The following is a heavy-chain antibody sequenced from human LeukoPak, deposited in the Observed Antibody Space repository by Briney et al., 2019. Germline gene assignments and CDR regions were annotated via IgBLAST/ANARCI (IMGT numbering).Heavy chain of an antibody. D-gene: IGHD3-22*01. CDR2: ISHDGRTK. J-gene: IGHJ4*02. CDR3: ARGGPYYDSSGYYSDY. CDR1: GFNFDNFA. Sequence: PGKSLTLSCVVSGFNFDNFAMHWVRQPLGKGLEWVAVISHDGRTKYYADSMKGRFTISRDNAKNSLYLQMNSLRAEDTAVYYCARGGPYYDSSGYYSDYWGQGTLVTVSS. V-gene: IGHV3-30*04.